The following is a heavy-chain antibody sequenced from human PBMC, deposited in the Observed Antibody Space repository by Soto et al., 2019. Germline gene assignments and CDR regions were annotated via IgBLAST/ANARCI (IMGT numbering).Heavy chain of an antibody. CDR1: GFTFSSYA. Sequence: PGGSLRLSCAASGFTFSSYAMSWVRQAPGKGLEWVSAISGGGDNTYYADSVKGRFTVSRDNSKNTLYLQINSLRVEDTAVYYCAQGVDTLDHWGRGTLVTVSS. CDR3: AQGVDTLDH. D-gene: IGHD5-18*01. CDR2: ISGGGDNT. V-gene: IGHV3-23*01. J-gene: IGHJ4*02.